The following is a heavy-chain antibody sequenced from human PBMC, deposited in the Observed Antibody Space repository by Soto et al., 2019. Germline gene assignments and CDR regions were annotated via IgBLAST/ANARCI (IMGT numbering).Heavy chain of an antibody. CDR2: IYWDDDK. J-gene: IGHJ6*02. Sequence: QITLKESGPPLVKPTQTLTLTCTFSGFSLSTSGVGVGWIRQPPGKALEWLALIYWDDDKRYSPSLKSRLTITKETAKNQVVLTMTNMDPVDTATYYCAHSPGYYYGMDVWGQGTTVTVSS. CDR3: AHSPGYYYGMDV. V-gene: IGHV2-5*02. CDR1: GFSLSTSGVG.